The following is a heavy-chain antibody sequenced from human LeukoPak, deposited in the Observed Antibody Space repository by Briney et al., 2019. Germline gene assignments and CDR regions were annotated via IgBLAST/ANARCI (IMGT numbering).Heavy chain of an antibody. J-gene: IGHJ4*02. CDR2: IYYSGST. CDR1: GGSISSYY. CDR3: ALRPGGYYYDSSGYFYY. V-gene: IGHV4-59*08. D-gene: IGHD3-22*01. Sequence: PSETLSLTCTVSGGSISSYYWSWIRQPPGKGLEWIGYIYYSGSTNYNPSLKSRVTISVDTSKNQFSLKLSSVTAADTAVYYCALRPGGYYYDSSGYFYYWGQGTLVTVSS.